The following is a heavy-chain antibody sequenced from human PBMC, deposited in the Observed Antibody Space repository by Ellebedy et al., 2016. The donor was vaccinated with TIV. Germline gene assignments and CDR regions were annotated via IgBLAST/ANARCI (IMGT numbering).Heavy chain of an antibody. CDR1: GGTFSSYA. V-gene: IGHV1-69*13. CDR3: ARGRSPSTEYYYYGMDV. D-gene: IGHD5/OR15-5a*01. CDR2: IIPIFGTA. Sequence: SVKVSXXASGGTFSSYAIGWVRQAPGQGLEWMGGIIPIFGTANYAQKFQGRVTITADESTSTAYMELSSLRSEDTAVYYCARGRSPSTEYYYYGMDVWGQGTTVTVSS. J-gene: IGHJ6*02.